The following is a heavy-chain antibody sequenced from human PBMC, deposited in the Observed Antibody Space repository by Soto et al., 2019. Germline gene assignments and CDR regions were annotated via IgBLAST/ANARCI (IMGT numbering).Heavy chain of an antibody. J-gene: IGHJ3*02. V-gene: IGHV1-46*01. D-gene: IGHD3-22*01. Sequence: ASVKVSCKASGYTFTSYYMHWVRQAPGQGLEWMGIINPSGGSTSYAQKFQGRVTMTRDTSTSTVYMELSSLRSEDTAVYYCARVFRYYYDSSGSYTAFDIWGQGTMVTDSS. CDR2: INPSGGST. CDR3: ARVFRYYYDSSGSYTAFDI. CDR1: GYTFTSYY.